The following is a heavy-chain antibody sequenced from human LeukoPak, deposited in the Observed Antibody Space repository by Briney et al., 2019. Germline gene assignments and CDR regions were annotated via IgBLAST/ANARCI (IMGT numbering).Heavy chain of an antibody. CDR1: GFTFSSYW. D-gene: IGHD6-13*01. V-gene: IGHV3-7*01. Sequence: GGSLRLSCAASGFTFSSYWMSWVRQAPGKGLEWVANIKQDGSEKYYVDSVRGRFTISRDNAKNSLYLQMNSLRAEDTAGYYCARDRGESSSWLNPYYYYYMDVWGKGTTSPSP. CDR3: ARDRGESSSWLNPYYYYYMDV. J-gene: IGHJ6*03. CDR2: IKQDGSEK.